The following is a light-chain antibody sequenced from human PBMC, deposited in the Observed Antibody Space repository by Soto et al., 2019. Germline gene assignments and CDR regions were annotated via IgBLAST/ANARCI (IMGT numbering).Light chain of an antibody. CDR1: QSINRY. Sequence: DIQMTQSQSSLTASVGDRVTITCRASQSINRYINWYQQKPGKAPKLLINAASSLQSGVPSRFSGSGSGTDFTLTISNLQPEDFATYYCQQTYTTPFTFGPGTKVDI. CDR2: AAS. V-gene: IGKV1-39*01. CDR3: QQTYTTPFT. J-gene: IGKJ3*01.